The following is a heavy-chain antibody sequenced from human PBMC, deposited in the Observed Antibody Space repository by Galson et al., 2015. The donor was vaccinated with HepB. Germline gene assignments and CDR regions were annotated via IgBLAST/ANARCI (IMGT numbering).Heavy chain of an antibody. D-gene: IGHD6-13*01. J-gene: IGHJ4*02. Sequence: ETLSLTCTVSGYSISSGYYWGWIRQSPGKGLEWIGSIYHSAATFYNPSLKSRVTLSVDTSENQFSLKVNSVTAADTAVYYCVREAAAASTYPPVDYWGPGTLVTVSS. CDR3: VREAAAASTYPPVDY. CDR2: IYHSAAT. CDR1: GYSISSGYY. V-gene: IGHV4-38-2*02.